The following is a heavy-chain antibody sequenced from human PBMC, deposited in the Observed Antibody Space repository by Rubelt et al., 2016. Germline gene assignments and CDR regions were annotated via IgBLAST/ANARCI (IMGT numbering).Heavy chain of an antibody. CDR2: INPNSGGT. CDR3: AVGIAAAGPRYYFDY. Sequence: GWINPNSGGTNYAQKFQGRVTMTRDTSISTAYMELSRLRSDDTAVYYCAVGIAAAGPRYYFDYWGQGTLVTVSS. D-gene: IGHD6-13*01. J-gene: IGHJ4*02. V-gene: IGHV1-2*02.